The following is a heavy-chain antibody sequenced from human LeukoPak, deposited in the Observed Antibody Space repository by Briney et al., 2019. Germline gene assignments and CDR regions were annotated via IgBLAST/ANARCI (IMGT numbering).Heavy chain of an antibody. CDR3: ARADRLHGGPYLIGP. CDR2: INLNSGDI. V-gene: IGHV1-2*02. CDR1: GYSFTDYY. J-gene: IGHJ5*02. Sequence: ASVKVSCKASGYSFTDYYMHWVRQAPGQGLEWMGWINLNSGDIKSAQKFQGRVTMTRDTSITTVYMEVSWLTSDDTAIYYCARADRLHGGPYLIGPWGQGTLVTVPS. D-gene: IGHD2-21*01.